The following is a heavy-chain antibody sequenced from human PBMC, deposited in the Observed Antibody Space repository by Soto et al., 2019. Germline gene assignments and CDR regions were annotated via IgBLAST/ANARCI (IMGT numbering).Heavy chain of an antibody. CDR1: GFTLSSYW. V-gene: IGHV3-7*01. CDR3: GTDQWGGAFDI. Sequence: GGSLRLSCAASGFTLSSYWMAWVRQTPGKGLEFVANIREDGKEINYVDPVKGRFTISRDNAKNSLFLQMNSLRDDDTAVYYCGTDQWGGAFDIGGQGTMVTVSS. D-gene: IGHD3-10*01. J-gene: IGHJ3*02. CDR2: IREDGKEI.